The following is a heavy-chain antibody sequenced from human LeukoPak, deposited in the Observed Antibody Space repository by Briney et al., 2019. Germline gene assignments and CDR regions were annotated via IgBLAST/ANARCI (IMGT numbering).Heavy chain of an antibody. CDR2: ISSSSTYI. CDR1: EFTFSSYS. D-gene: IGHD5-18*01. CDR3: ARAGYSYGPRGFDY. V-gene: IGHV3-21*01. J-gene: IGHJ4*02. Sequence: PGGSLRLSCAASEFTFSSYSMNWVRQAPGKGLEWVSSISSSSTYIYYADSVKGRFTISIDNAKNSLYLQMNSLRAEDTAVYYCARAGYSYGPRGFDYWGQGTLVTVSS.